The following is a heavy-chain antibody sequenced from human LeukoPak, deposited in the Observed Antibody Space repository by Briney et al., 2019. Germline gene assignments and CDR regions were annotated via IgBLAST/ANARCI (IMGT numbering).Heavy chain of an antibody. D-gene: IGHD3-9*01. V-gene: IGHV3-74*01. J-gene: IGHJ4*02. CDR1: GFTFSSYW. Sequence: GGSLRLSCAASGFTFSSYWMHWVRQAPGKGLVWVSRINTDGSSTSYADSVKGRFTISRDNAKNTLYLQMNSLRAEDTAVYYCARGERENYDILTGYYYYWGQGTLVTVSS. CDR2: INTDGSST. CDR3: ARGERENYDILTGYYYY.